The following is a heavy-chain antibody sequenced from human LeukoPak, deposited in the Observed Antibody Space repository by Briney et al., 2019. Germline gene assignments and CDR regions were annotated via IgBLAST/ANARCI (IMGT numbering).Heavy chain of an antibody. CDR3: ARGGYCSSTSCYMRSPFDP. Sequence: GASVKVSCKASGYTFTSYDINWVRQAPGQGLGWVGWMNPNSGNTGYAQKFQGRVTITRDTSISTAYMELSSLRSEDTAVYYCARGGYCSSTSCYMRSPFDPWGQGTLVTVSS. D-gene: IGHD2-2*02. V-gene: IGHV1-8*03. CDR1: GYTFTSYD. CDR2: MNPNSGNT. J-gene: IGHJ5*02.